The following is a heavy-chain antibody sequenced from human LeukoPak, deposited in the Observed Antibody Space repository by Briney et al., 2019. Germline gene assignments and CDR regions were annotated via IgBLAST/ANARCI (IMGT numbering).Heavy chain of an antibody. D-gene: IGHD4-11*01. Sequence: SETLSLTCAVYGVAFSGYYWSWIRQPPGKGLEWIGEINHSGDTKYNPSLKSRVSMSVDVSKDQFSLKLTSLTAADTAVYYCARGSRNYNNYEGADYWGQGTLVTVSS. CDR1: GVAFSGYY. V-gene: IGHV4-34*01. CDR2: INHSGDT. CDR3: ARGSRNYNNYEGADY. J-gene: IGHJ4*02.